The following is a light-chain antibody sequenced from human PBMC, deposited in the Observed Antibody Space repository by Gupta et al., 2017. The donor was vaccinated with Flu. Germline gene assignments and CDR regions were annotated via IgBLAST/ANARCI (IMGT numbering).Light chain of an antibody. Sequence: SSYVCGYNYVSWYQQHPGNAPKLMIYDVSTRPSGVPALFSGSKSGNTASLTISGLQAEDEADYYCCSYAGSYTNVFGTGTKVTVL. J-gene: IGLJ1*01. V-gene: IGLV2-11*01. CDR3: CSYAGSYTNV. CDR1: SSYVCGYNY. CDR2: DVS.